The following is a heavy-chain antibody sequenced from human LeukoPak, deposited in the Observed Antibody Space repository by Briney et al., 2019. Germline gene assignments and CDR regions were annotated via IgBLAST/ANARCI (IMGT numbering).Heavy chain of an antibody. J-gene: IGHJ4*02. V-gene: IGHV3-21*01. Sequence: GGSLRLSCAASGFTFSSYSMNWVRQAPGKGLEWVSSISSSSSYIYYADSVKGRFTISRDNAKNSLYLQMNSLRAEDTAVYYCARQTYDFWSGPIDYWGQGTLVTVSS. D-gene: IGHD3-3*01. CDR3: ARQTYDFWSGPIDY. CDR1: GFTFSSYS. CDR2: ISSSSSYI.